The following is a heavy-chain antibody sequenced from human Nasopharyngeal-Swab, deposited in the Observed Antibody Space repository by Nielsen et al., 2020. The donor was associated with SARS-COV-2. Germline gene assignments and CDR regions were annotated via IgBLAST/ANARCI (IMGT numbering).Heavy chain of an antibody. CDR3: ARHPHSSSGWPYYFDY. CDR1: GGSFSGYY. Sequence: SETLSLTCAVYGGSFSGYYWSWIRQPPGKGLEWIGEINHSGSTNHNPSLKSRVTISVDTSKNQFSLKLSSVTAADTAVYYCARHPHSSSGWPYYFDYWGQGTLVTVSS. CDR2: INHSGST. V-gene: IGHV4-34*01. D-gene: IGHD6-19*01. J-gene: IGHJ4*02.